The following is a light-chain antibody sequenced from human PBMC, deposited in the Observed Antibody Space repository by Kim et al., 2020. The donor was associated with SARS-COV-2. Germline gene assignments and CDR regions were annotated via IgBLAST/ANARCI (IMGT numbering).Light chain of an antibody. CDR2: QDT. CDR1: KLGDKY. CDR3: QAWDSNTGV. V-gene: IGLV3-1*01. Sequence: SYELTQPPSVSVSPGQTASITCSGDKLGDKYACWYQQKPGQSPVLVIYQDTKRPSGIPERFSGSNSGNTATLTISGTQPMDEADFYSQAWDSNTGVFGGGTKLTVL. J-gene: IGLJ3*02.